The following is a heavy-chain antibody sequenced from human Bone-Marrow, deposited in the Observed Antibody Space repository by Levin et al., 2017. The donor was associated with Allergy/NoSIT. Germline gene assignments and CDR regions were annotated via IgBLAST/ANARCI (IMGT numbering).Heavy chain of an antibody. CDR1: GESVSSNSAA. V-gene: IGHV6-1*01. CDR3: AKSGDNRFAY. Sequence: PSQTLSLTCAISGESVSSNSAAWNWFRQSPGRGLEWLGKVFYRSNWNSDYALSVRSRITIIPDTSRNQFSLQLSSVTPEDTAIYYCAKSGDNRFAYWGQGTLVIVSS. CDR2: VFYRSNWNS. J-gene: IGHJ4*02. D-gene: IGHD2-21*01.